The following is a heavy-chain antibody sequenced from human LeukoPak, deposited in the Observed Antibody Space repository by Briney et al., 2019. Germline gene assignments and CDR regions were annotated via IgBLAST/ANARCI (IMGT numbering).Heavy chain of an antibody. V-gene: IGHV4-59*08. CDR1: GGSISNYY. CDR2: INDSGRT. Sequence: TSETLSLTCTVAGGSISNYYWSWIQQPPGKGLEWIGYINDSGRTNYNSSLKNRFTISVDTSNNQSSLKLSSVTAADTAVYYCARHVSMVRGVKVHAFDIWGQGTVVIVSS. J-gene: IGHJ3*02. D-gene: IGHD3-10*01. CDR3: ARHVSMVRGVKVHAFDI.